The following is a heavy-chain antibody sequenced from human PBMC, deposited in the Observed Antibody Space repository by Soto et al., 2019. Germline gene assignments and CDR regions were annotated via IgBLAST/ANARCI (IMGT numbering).Heavy chain of an antibody. Sequence: LRLSCAASGFTFNSYSVNWVRQAPGKGLEWVASISSGSVYTDFADSVKGRFTISRDDVTNSVSLQMDSLRVEDTGIYYCARYDAFKAFDLWGQGTMVTVS. J-gene: IGHJ3*01. D-gene: IGHD1-1*01. CDR1: GFTFNSYS. V-gene: IGHV3-21*01. CDR2: ISSGSVYT. CDR3: ARYDAFKAFDL.